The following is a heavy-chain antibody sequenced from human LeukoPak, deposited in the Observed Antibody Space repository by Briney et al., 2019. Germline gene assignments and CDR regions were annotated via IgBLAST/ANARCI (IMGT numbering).Heavy chain of an antibody. CDR2: IIPIFGTA. Sequence: ASVKVSCKASGGTFSSYAISWVRQAPGQGLEWMGGIIPIFGTANYAQKFQGRVTITTDESTGTAYMELSSLRSEDTAVYYCARGATDYYYYYMDVWGKGTTVTVSS. J-gene: IGHJ6*03. D-gene: IGHD5-24*01. V-gene: IGHV1-69*05. CDR3: ARGATDYYYYYMDV. CDR1: GGTFSSYA.